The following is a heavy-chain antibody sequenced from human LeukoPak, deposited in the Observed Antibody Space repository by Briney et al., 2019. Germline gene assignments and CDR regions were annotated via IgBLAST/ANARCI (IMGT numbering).Heavy chain of an antibody. D-gene: IGHD3-10*02. CDR3: ASGGVRLSGYDY. CDR2: IYSGGST. CDR1: GFTVSSNY. J-gene: IGHJ4*02. V-gene: IGHV3-53*01. Sequence: GGSLRLSCAASGFTVSSNYMSWVRQAPGKGLEWVSVIYSGGSTYYADSVKGRFIISRDNSKNTLYLQMNSLRAEDTAVYYCASGGVRLSGYDYWGQGTLVTVSS.